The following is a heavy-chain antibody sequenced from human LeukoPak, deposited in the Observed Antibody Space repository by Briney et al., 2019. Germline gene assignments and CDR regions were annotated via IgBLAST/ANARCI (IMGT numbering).Heavy chain of an antibody. J-gene: IGHJ6*02. V-gene: IGHV4-59*01. CDR3: ARDGSNWSNDYYHGVDV. CDR1: GGSISSYY. CDR2: IYYGGSA. Sequence: SETLSLTCTVSGGSISSYYWSWIRQPPGKGLEWLGYIYYGGSATYNPSLKSRVTISVDTSKNQFSLKLSSVTAADTAVYYCARDGSNWSNDYYHGVDVWGQGTTVAVSS. D-gene: IGHD4-11*01.